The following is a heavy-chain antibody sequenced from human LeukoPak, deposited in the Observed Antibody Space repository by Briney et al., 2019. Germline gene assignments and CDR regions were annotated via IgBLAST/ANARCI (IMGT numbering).Heavy chain of an antibody. CDR2: LYSGGMT. Sequence: GGSLRLSCSASSLILYYYYMTWLRQAPGKGLECVSILYSGGMTYYADSVKGRFTISADNSKNTVNLQKNSLRNDDTARYDCARMIGGNYVGYYLDNWGQGSMLTVSS. CDR3: ARMIGGNYVGYYLDN. V-gene: IGHV3-53*01. CDR1: SLILYYYY. J-gene: IGHJ4*02. D-gene: IGHD3-10*02.